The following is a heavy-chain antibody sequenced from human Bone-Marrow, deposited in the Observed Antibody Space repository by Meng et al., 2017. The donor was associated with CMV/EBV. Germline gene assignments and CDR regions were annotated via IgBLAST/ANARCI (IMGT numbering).Heavy chain of an antibody. V-gene: IGHV1-18*01. CDR3: ARRKAVLGSAFDI. Sequence: ASVKVSCKASGYTFTSYGISWVRQAPGQGLEWMGWISAYNGNTNYAQKFQGRVTMTTDTSTSTVYMDLRSLRSDDTAVYYCARRKAVLGSAFDIWGQGTKVTVSS. D-gene: IGHD3-10*01. CDR1: GYTFTSYG. J-gene: IGHJ3*02. CDR2: ISAYNGNT.